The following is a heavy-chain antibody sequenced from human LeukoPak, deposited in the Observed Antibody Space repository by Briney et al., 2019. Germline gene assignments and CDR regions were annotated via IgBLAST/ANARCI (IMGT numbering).Heavy chain of an antibody. V-gene: IGHV4-34*01. CDR1: GGSFSGYH. CDR2: INHSGST. Sequence: SETLSLTCAVYGGSFSGYHWSWIRQPPGKGLEWIGEINHSGSTNYNPSLKSRVTISVDTSKNQCSLKLSSVTAADTAVYYCARGLDPNLYCSSTSCRYYFDYWGQGTLVTVSS. CDR3: ARGLDPNLYCSSTSCRYYFDY. D-gene: IGHD2-2*01. J-gene: IGHJ4*02.